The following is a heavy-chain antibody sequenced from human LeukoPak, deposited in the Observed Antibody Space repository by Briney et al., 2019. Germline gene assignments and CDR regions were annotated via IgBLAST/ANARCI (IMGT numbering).Heavy chain of an antibody. CDR1: GFTFSTYT. CDR2: ISSSSTYI. J-gene: IGHJ4*02. Sequence: GGSLRLSCAGAGFTFSTYTLKWVRQTPGKGLEWVSSISSSSTYIYYADSVKGRFTISRDNAKNSLYLQMDSLRAEDTAVYYCAKDSSGPAFWGQGTLVTVSS. D-gene: IGHD3-22*01. V-gene: IGHV3-21*01. CDR3: AKDSSGPAF.